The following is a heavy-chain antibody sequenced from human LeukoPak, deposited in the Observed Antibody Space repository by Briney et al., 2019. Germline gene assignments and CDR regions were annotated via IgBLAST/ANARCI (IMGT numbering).Heavy chain of an antibody. CDR2: ISSSGGTI. CDR3: ALYYGSGSYGGH. J-gene: IGHJ4*02. CDR1: GFTFSTYS. D-gene: IGHD3-10*01. Sequence: GGSLRLSCAASGFTFSTYSMNWVRQAPGKGLEWVSYISSSGGTIYYTDSVKGRFTAPRDNAKESLYLQMNSLRVEDTAVYYCALYYGSGSYGGHWGQGTLVTVYS. V-gene: IGHV3-48*01.